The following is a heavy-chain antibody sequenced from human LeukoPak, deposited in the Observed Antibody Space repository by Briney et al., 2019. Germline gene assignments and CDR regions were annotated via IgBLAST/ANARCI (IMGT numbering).Heavy chain of an antibody. D-gene: IGHD2-2*01. CDR1: GLTFNNYW. J-gene: IGHJ4*02. CDR2: IKPDGSDK. V-gene: IGHV3-7*05. CDR3: ASQTSDKAFDF. Sequence: PGGSLRLSCAASGLTFNNYWMSWVRQAPGKGLEWVANIKPDGSDKLYVDSVRGRFTVSRDNAENSLFLQMNGLRAEDTAVYYCASQTSDKAFDFWGQGTLVTVSS.